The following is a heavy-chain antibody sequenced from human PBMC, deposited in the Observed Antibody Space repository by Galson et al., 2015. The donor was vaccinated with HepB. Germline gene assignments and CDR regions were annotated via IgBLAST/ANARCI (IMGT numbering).Heavy chain of an antibody. D-gene: IGHD5-24*01. CDR3: AKDQHVEMATILDY. Sequence: SLRLSCAASGFTFSSYGMHWVRQAPGKGLEWVAVISYDGSNKYYADSVKGRFTISGDNSKNTLYLQMNSLRAEDTAVYYCAKDQHVEMATILDYWGQGTLVTVSS. CDR2: ISYDGSNK. CDR1: GFTFSSYG. J-gene: IGHJ4*02. V-gene: IGHV3-30*18.